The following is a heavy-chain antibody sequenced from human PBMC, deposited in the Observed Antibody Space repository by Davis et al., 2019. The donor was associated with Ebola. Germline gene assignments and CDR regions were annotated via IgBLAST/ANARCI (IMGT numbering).Heavy chain of an antibody. Sequence: PGGSLRLSCAASGFTFDDYAMHWVRQAPGKGLEWVSGISWNSGSIGYADSVKGRFTISRDNSKSTLDLQVNSLRPEDTAVYYCTRSPPFGDYHMDVWGKGTTVTVSS. V-gene: IGHV3-9*01. CDR1: GFTFDDYA. D-gene: IGHD3-10*01. J-gene: IGHJ6*03. CDR2: ISWNSGSI. CDR3: TRSPPFGDYHMDV.